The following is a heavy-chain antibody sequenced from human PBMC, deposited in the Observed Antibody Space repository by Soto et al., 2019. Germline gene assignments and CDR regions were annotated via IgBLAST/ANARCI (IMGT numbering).Heavy chain of an antibody. CDR1: GGSISSYY. Sequence: SETLSLTCTVSGGSISSYYWSWIRQPPGKGLEWIGYIYYSGSTNYNPSLKSRVTISVDTSKNQFSLKLSSVTAADTAVYYCARLASGWLGPLSTGDAFDIWGQGTMVTVSS. CDR3: ARLASGWLGPLSTGDAFDI. V-gene: IGHV4-59*08. J-gene: IGHJ3*02. D-gene: IGHD6-19*01. CDR2: IYYSGST.